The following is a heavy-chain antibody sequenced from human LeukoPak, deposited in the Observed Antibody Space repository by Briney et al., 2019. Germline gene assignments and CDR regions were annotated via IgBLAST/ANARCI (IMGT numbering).Heavy chain of an antibody. CDR3: ARFSSIVMVKGWFDP. CDR1: GGSFSGYY. Sequence: PSETLSLTCAVYGGSFSGYYWSWIRQPPGKGLEWIGYIYHSGSTYYNPSLKSRVTISVDRSKNQFSLKLSSVTAADTAVYYCARFSSIVMVKGWFDPWGQGTLVTVSS. J-gene: IGHJ5*02. V-gene: IGHV4-34*01. CDR2: IYHSGST. D-gene: IGHD3-22*01.